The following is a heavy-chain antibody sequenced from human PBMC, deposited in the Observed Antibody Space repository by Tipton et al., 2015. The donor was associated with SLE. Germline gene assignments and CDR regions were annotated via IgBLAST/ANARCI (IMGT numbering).Heavy chain of an antibody. V-gene: IGHV4-39*01. D-gene: IGHD6-19*01. CDR2: IHYSGST. J-gene: IGHJ4*02. CDR3: ARHQSSGPEPYD. Sequence: TLSLTCTVSGGSIRSSSYYWGWLRQPPEKGLEWIGSIHYSGSTNYNPPLKSRLTMSIDTSKNQFSLNLSAVTAADTAVYYCARHQSSGPEPYDWGQGTLVTVSS. CDR1: GGSIRSSSYY.